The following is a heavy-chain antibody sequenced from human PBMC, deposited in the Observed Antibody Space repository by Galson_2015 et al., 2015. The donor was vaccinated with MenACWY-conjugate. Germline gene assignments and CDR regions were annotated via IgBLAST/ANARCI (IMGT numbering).Heavy chain of an antibody. D-gene: IGHD3-3*01. Sequence: SGAEVKKPGESLKLSCKGSEYSFSRFWIGWVRQMPGKGLEWMGLIYPPDSDTRYSPSFQGQVTMSADKSITTAYLQWSSLKASDTAIYYCAVAIYDFWSGYSFDYWGQGTLVTVSS. CDR2: IYPPDSDT. V-gene: IGHV5-51*01. CDR1: EYSFSRFW. J-gene: IGHJ4*02. CDR3: AVAIYDFWSGYSFDY.